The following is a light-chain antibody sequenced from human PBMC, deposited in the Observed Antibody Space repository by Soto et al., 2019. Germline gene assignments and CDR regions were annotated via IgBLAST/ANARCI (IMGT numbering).Light chain of an antibody. Sequence: QSALTQPASVSGSPGQSITISCTGTSNDVGAYKHVSWYQQYPGKAPKLIIYDVSNGPSGVSNRLSGSKSGNTASLTISGLQPEDEADYHCASYTTSDTLVFGGGTKLTVL. CDR3: ASYTTSDTLV. J-gene: IGLJ2*01. V-gene: IGLV2-14*01. CDR2: DVS. CDR1: SNDVGAYKH.